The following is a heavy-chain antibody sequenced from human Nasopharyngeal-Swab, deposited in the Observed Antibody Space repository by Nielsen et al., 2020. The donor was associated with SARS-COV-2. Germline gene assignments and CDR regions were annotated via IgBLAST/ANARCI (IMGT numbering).Heavy chain of an antibody. J-gene: IGHJ5*02. D-gene: IGHD1-26*01. CDR1: GYTFTSYY. V-gene: IGHV1-46*01. CDR2: INPSGGST. Sequence: ASVKVSCKAPGYTFTSYYMHWVRQAPGQGLEWMGIINPSGGSTSYAQKFQGRVTMTRDTSTSTVYMELSSLRSEDTAVYYCAREEATKGGFDPWGQGTLVTVSS. CDR3: AREEATKGGFDP.